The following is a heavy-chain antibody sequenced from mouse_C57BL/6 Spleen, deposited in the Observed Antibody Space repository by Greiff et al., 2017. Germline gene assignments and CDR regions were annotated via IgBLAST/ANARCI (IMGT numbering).Heavy chain of an antibody. D-gene: IGHD1-1*01. CDR1: GYTFTSYW. CDR3: ARRDYGDGSSPFAY. J-gene: IGHJ3*01. V-gene: IGHV1-55*01. Sequence: QVQLQQPGAELVKPGASVKMSCKASGYTFTSYWITWVKQRPGQGLEWIGDIYPGSGSTNYNEKFKSKATLTVDTSSSTAYMQLSSLTSEDSAVYYCARRDYGDGSSPFAYWGQGTLVTVSA. CDR2: IYPGSGST.